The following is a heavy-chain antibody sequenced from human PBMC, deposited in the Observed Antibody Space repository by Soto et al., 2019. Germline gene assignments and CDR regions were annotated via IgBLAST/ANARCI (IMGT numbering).Heavy chain of an antibody. V-gene: IGHV3-23*01. Sequence: GGSLRLSCAASGFTFSNYAMSWVRQAPGKGLEWVSVISGSGGSTYYADSVKGRFIISKDNFKSTLYLQMNSLRAEDTAVYYCAKHRRSSSWYEIDYWGQGTLVTVSS. CDR2: ISGSGGST. CDR1: GFTFSNYA. J-gene: IGHJ4*02. CDR3: AKHRRSSSWYEIDY. D-gene: IGHD6-13*01.